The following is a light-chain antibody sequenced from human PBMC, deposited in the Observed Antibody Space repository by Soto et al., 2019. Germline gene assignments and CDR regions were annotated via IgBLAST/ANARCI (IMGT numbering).Light chain of an antibody. CDR1: QTINSW. CDR2: KAS. V-gene: IGKV1-5*03. CDR3: QQYDSIPYT. Sequence: DITMTQSPSTLSASVRDRVTITCRASQTINSWLAWYQQRPGKAPRLLIYKASTLESGVPSRFSGSGSGTEFTLTISTLQPDDVATYYCQQYDSIPYTFGQGTKLDIK. J-gene: IGKJ2*01.